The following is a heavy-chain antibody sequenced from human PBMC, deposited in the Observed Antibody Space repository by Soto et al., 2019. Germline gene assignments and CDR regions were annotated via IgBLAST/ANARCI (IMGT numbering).Heavy chain of an antibody. CDR3: VRDRGYPDSFDI. V-gene: IGHV3-13*04. J-gene: IGHJ3*02. D-gene: IGHD3-10*01. CDR2: IGTAGDT. Sequence: GGSLRLSCAASGFTFSSYDMHWVRQATGKGLEWVSAIGTAGDTYYPGSVKGRFTISRDNAKNTLYLQMNSLRVEDTAVYFCVRDRGYPDSFDIWGPGTLVTVSS. CDR1: GFTFSSYD.